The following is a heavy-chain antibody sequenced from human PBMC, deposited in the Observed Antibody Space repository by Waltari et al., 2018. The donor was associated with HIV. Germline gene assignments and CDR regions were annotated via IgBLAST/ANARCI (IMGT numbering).Heavy chain of an antibody. J-gene: IGHJ6*02. CDR3: ARGRFEGYILYYYYGMDV. D-gene: IGHD5-12*01. Sequence: QVQLQESGPGLVKPSQTLSLTCTVSGGSISNGSYYWNWIRQPAGKGLEWIGRIYISGNTNYNPSLKSRVTISVDTSKNQFSLKLSSVTAADTAVYYCARGRFEGYILYYYYGMDVWGQGTTVSVSS. CDR2: IYISGNT. CDR1: GGSISNGSYY. V-gene: IGHV4-61*02.